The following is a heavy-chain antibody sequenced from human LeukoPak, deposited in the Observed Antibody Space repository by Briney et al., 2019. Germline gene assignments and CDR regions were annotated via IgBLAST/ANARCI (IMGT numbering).Heavy chain of an antibody. V-gene: IGHV4-31*03. D-gene: IGHD3-22*01. Sequence: TLSLTCTVSGGSISSGGYYWSWIRQHPGKGLEWIGYIYYSGSTYYNPSLKSRVTISVDTSKNQFSPKLSSVTAADTAVYYCARSDNYYDSSGYYLVGWFDPWGQGTLVTVSS. CDR3: ARSDNYYDSSGYYLVGWFDP. J-gene: IGHJ5*02. CDR2: IYYSGST. CDR1: GGSISSGGYY.